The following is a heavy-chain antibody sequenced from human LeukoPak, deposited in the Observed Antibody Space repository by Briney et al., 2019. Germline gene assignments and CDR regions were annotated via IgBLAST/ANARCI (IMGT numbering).Heavy chain of an antibody. J-gene: IGHJ3*02. CDR3: ANSAGDILTGYQKVDAFDI. CDR1: GFTFSSYA. Sequence: PGGSLRLSCAASGFTFSSYAMSWVRQAPGKGLEWVSAISGGGGGTYYADSVKGRFTISRDNSKNTLYLQINSLRAEDTAVYYCANSAGDILTGYQKVDAFDIWGQGTMVTVSS. V-gene: IGHV3-23*01. D-gene: IGHD3-9*01. CDR2: ISGGGGGT.